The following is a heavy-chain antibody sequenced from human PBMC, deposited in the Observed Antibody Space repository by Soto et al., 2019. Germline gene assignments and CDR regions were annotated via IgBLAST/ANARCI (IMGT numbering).Heavy chain of an antibody. Sequence: EVQLVESGGGLVKPGGSLRLSCAASGFTFTDYTMNWVRQAPGKGLEWFSSISVGDAYRYYADSGRGSFTVSIDNAENTLYQHLNSLSAEETSVYYCVTPPEGTSGMGEWGQGDLVTVSS. CDR3: VTPPEGTSGMGE. D-gene: IGHD3-16*01. V-gene: IGHV3-21*01. CDR2: ISVGDAYR. J-gene: IGHJ4*02. CDR1: GFTFTDYT.